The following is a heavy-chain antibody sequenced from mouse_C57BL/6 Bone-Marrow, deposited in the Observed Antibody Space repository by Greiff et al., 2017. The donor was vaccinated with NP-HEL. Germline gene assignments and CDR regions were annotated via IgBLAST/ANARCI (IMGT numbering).Heavy chain of an antibody. CDR2: IYPRSGNT. D-gene: IGHD1-2*01. Sequence: QVQLQESGAELARPGASVKLSCKASGYTFTSYGISWVKQRTGQGLEWIGEIYPRSGNTYYNEKFKGKATLTADKSSSTAYMELRSLTSEDSAVYFCARPHYYGKVYFDYWGQGTTLTVSS. V-gene: IGHV1-81*01. CDR3: ARPHYYGKVYFDY. J-gene: IGHJ2*01. CDR1: GYTFTSYG.